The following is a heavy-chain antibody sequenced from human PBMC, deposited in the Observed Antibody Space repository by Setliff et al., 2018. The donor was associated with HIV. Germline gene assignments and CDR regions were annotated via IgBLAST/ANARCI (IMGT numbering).Heavy chain of an antibody. Sequence: SETLSLTCTVSGGSINNDIYFWSWIRQYPGKGLEWTGYIYYSGSTYYKPSLKSRVTISVDGSQNQFSLRLTSVTAADTAVYYCARNTRAGDFDYWGQGTLVTVSS. CDR1: GGSINNDIYF. CDR3: ARNTRAGDFDY. D-gene: IGHD3-10*01. J-gene: IGHJ4*02. CDR2: IYYSGST. V-gene: IGHV4-39*01.